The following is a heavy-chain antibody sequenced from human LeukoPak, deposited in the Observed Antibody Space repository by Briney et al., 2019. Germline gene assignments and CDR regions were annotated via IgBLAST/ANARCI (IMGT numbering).Heavy chain of an antibody. Sequence: SETLSLTCAVYGGSFSGYYWSWIRQPPGKGLEWIGEINHSGSTNYNPSLKSRVTISVDTSKNQFSLKLSSVTAADTAVYYCARLYGSGSHGFDPWGQGTLVTVSS. V-gene: IGHV4-34*01. CDR2: INHSGST. CDR1: GGSFSGYY. J-gene: IGHJ5*02. CDR3: ARLYGSGSHGFDP. D-gene: IGHD3-10*01.